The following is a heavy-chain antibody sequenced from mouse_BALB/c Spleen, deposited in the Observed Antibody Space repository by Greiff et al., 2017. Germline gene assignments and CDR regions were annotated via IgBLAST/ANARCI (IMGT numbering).Heavy chain of an antibody. CDR3: TIYGNYDWFAY. D-gene: IGHD2-1*01. Sequence: VQLQQSGTVLARPGASVKMSCKASGYTFTSYWMHWVKQRPGQGLEWIGAIYPGNSDTSYNQKFKGKAKLTAVTSTSTAYMELSSLTNEDSAVYYCTIYGNYDWFAYWGQGTLVTVSA. J-gene: IGHJ3*01. V-gene: IGHV1-5*01. CDR2: IYPGNSDT. CDR1: GYTFTSYW.